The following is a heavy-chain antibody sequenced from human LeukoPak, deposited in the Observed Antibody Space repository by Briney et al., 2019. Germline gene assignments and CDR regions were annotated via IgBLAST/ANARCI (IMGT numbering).Heavy chain of an antibody. J-gene: IGHJ6*03. V-gene: IGHV4-59*01. Sequence: SETLSLTCTVSGDSISSYYWSWIRQPPGKGLEWIGYIYYSGSTNYNPSPKSRVTISVDTSKNQFSLKLSSVTAADTAVYYCARGGPYSSGWFTDYYYYYMDVWGKGTTVTVSS. CDR2: IYYSGST. D-gene: IGHD6-19*01. CDR3: ARGGPYSSGWFTDYYYYYMDV. CDR1: GDSISSYY.